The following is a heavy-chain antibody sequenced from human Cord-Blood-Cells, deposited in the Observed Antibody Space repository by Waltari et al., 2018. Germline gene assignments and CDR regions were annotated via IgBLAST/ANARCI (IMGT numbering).Heavy chain of an antibody. CDR2: IYSGGST. V-gene: IGHV3-53*04. CDR1: GFTVSSHY. Sequence: EVQLVESGGGLVQPGGSLRLSCAASGFTVSSHYMSWVRQAPGKGLEWVSVIYSGGSTYYADSVKGRFTISRHNSKNTLYLQMNSLRAEDTAVYYCASSDDYYYYYMDVWGKGTTVTVSS. J-gene: IGHJ6*03. CDR3: ASSDDYYYYYMDV.